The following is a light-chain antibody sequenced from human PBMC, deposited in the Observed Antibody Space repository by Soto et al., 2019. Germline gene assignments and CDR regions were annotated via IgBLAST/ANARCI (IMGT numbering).Light chain of an antibody. J-gene: IGLJ1*01. CDR2: EAS. Sequence: ALTQPPSVSGSPGQSVTISCTGTSTDFVSYNRVSWYQQPPGTAPKLIIYEASNRPSGVPDRFSGSKSGNTASLTISGLQAADEADYYCSLYTSENTYVFGTGTKVTVL. CDR3: SLYTSENTYV. V-gene: IGLV2-18*01. CDR1: STDFVSYNR.